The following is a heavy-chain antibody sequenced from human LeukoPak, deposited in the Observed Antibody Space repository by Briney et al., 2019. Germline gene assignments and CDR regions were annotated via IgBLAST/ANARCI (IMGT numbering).Heavy chain of an antibody. V-gene: IGHV3-74*01. J-gene: IGHJ4*02. CDR1: GFTFSDHW. CDR2: ISGDGTQT. CDR3: AREILVGQHLVAIFDY. D-gene: IGHD6-13*01. Sequence: PGGSLRLSCAASGFTFSDHWMHWVRQAPGKGLVWVSRISGDGTQTTYADSVKGRFTISRDNAKNTLYLQMNSLRAEDTAVYYCAREILVGQHLVAIFDYWGQGTLVTVSS.